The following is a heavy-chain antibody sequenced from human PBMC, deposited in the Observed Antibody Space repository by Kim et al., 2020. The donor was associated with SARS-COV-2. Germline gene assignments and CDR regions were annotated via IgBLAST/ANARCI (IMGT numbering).Heavy chain of an antibody. CDR2: T. V-gene: IGHV4-39*01. CDR3: ARRTGSGKIDY. J-gene: IGHJ4*02. Sequence: TYYNPSLKSRVTISVETSKNQFSLKMTSMTAADTAVYYCARRTGSGKIDYWGQGTLVTVSS. D-gene: IGHD3-10*01.